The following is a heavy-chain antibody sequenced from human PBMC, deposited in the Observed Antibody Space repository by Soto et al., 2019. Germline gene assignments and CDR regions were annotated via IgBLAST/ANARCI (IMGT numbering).Heavy chain of an antibody. J-gene: IGHJ4*02. CDR2: IYSSGST. D-gene: IGHD3-10*01. CDR1: GGSISSSSYY. CDR3: ARLVPYGSGSYYDDY. Sequence: ETLSLTCTVSGGSISSSSYYWAWIRQPPGKGLEWIGSIYSSGSTYYNPSLKSRITISVDTSKNQFSLKLTSVTAADTAVYYCARLVPYGSGSYYDDYWGQGTLVTVSS. V-gene: IGHV4-39*01.